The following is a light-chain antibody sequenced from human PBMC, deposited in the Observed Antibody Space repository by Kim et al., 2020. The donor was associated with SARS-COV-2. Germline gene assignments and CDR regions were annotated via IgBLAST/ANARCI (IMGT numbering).Light chain of an antibody. J-gene: IGKJ2*01. CDR3: QQYGSSSMYT. CDR1: QSVSSSY. Sequence: SPGERATLSCRASQSVSSSYLAWYQQKPGQGPRLLIYGASSRATGIPDRFSGSGSGTDFTLTISRLEPEDFAVYYCQQYGSSSMYTFGQGTKLEI. V-gene: IGKV3-20*01. CDR2: GAS.